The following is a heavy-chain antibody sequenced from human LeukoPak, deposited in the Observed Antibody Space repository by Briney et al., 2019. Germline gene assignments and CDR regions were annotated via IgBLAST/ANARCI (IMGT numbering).Heavy chain of an antibody. CDR3: ARRYIVATAYAY. CDR2: INHSGST. Sequence: SETLSLTCAVYGRSFSGYYWSWIRQPPGKGLEWIGEINHSGSTNYNPSLKSRVTISVDTSKNQFSLKLSSVTAADTAVYYCARRYIVATAYAYWGQGTLVTVSS. D-gene: IGHD5-12*01. CDR1: GRSFSGYY. V-gene: IGHV4-34*01. J-gene: IGHJ4*02.